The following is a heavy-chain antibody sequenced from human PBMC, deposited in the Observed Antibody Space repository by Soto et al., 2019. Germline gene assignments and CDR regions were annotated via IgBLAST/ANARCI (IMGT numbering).Heavy chain of an antibody. D-gene: IGHD6-19*01. J-gene: IGHJ3*02. CDR3: ARGRSDSSGWYSWNAFDI. CDR2: IYPGESDT. V-gene: IGHV5-51*01. Sequence: GESLKISRKGSGYSFSRFLVGWVRQIPGESPEWMGIIYPGESDTRYSPSFQGQVTISADKSISTAYLQWSSLKASDTAMYYCARGRSDSSGWYSWNAFDIWGQGTMVTVSS. CDR1: GYSFSRFL.